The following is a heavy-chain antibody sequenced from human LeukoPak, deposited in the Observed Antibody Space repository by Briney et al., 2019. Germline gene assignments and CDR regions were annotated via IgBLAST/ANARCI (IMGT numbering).Heavy chain of an antibody. CDR3: ASFYRNYDFWSGYSAAEYFQH. Sequence: SETLSLTCAVSGGSISSGGYSWSWIRQPPGKGLEWIGYIYHSGSTYYNPSLKSRVTISVDRSKNQFSQKLSSVTAADTAVYYCASFYRNYDFWSGYSAAEYFQHWGQGTLVTVSS. CDR1: GGSISSGGYS. D-gene: IGHD3-3*01. CDR2: IYHSGST. V-gene: IGHV4-30-2*01. J-gene: IGHJ1*01.